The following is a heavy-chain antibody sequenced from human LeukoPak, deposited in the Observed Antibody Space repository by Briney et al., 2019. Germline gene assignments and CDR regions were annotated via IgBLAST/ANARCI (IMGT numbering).Heavy chain of an antibody. D-gene: IGHD4-17*01. J-gene: IGHJ6*03. CDR2: IFPADSDT. CDR3: ARLNGDYPRFYYYMDV. Sequence: GESLKISCKASGYSFTNFWIGWVRQMPGKGLEWMGIIFPADSDTTYSPSFEGQVTISADKSICTAYLPWSSLKASDTAIYYCARLNGDYPRFYYYMDVWGKGTTVTVSS. V-gene: IGHV5-51*01. CDR1: GYSFTNFW.